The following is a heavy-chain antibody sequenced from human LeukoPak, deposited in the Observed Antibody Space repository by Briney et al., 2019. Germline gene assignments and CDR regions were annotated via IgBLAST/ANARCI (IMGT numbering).Heavy chain of an antibody. CDR2: IKQDGSEK. V-gene: IGHV3-7*01. CDR1: GFTFSSYW. CDR3: ARGQQLVSGYYYYYMDV. D-gene: IGHD6-13*01. J-gene: IGHJ6*03. Sequence: GGSLRLSCAASGFTFSSYWMSWVRQAPGKGLEWVANIKQDGSEKYYVDSVKGRFTISRDNAKNSLYLQMNSLRAEDTAVYYCARGQQLVSGYYYYYMDVWGKGTTVTISS.